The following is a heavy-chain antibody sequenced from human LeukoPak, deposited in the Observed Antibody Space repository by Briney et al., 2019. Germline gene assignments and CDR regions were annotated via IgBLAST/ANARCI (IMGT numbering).Heavy chain of an antibody. D-gene: IGHD3-16*01. V-gene: IGHV1-8*01. J-gene: IGHJ4*02. CDR1: GYTFTSYD. CDR2: MNPNSGNT. Sequence: ASVKVPCKASGYTFTSYDINWVRQATGQGLEWMGWMNPNSGNTGYAQKFQSRVTMTRNTSISTAYMELSSLRSEDTAVYYCARGSDDYVWGTPAQWGQGTLVTVSS. CDR3: ARGSDDYVWGTPAQ.